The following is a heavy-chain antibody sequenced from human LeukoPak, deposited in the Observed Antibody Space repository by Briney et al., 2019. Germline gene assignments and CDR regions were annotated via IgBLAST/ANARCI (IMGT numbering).Heavy chain of an antibody. CDR1: GGSISSYY. J-gene: IGHJ5*02. V-gene: IGHV4-59*01. CDR2: IYYSGST. CDR3: AREAKESSGYYRFDP. D-gene: IGHD3-22*01. Sequence: PSETLSLTCTVSGGSISSYYWSWIRHPPGKGLEWIGYIYYSGSTNYNPSLKSRVTISIDTSKNQFSLKLSSVTAADTAVYYCAREAKESSGYYRFDPWGEGTLVTVSS.